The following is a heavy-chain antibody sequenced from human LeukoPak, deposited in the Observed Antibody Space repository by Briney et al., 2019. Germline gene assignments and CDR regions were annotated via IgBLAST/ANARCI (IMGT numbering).Heavy chain of an antibody. CDR2: IDWGDDK. CDR1: GFSLSTSGTC. V-gene: IGHV2-70*11. J-gene: IGHJ4*02. CDR3: ARIQSSSTSCSGDY. D-gene: IGHD2-2*01. Sequence: SGPTLVNPTQTLTLTCTFSGFSLSTSGTCVSWIRQPPGKPLEWLARIDWGDDKYYSTSLKTRLTISKDISKNQVVLTMTNMDPVDTAMYYCARIQSSSTSCSGDYWGQGTLVTVSS.